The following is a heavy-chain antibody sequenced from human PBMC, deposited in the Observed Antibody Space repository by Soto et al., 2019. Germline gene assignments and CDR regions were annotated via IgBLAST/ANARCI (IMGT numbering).Heavy chain of an antibody. CDR3: AREFDIQLWTSHYYGMDV. J-gene: IGHJ6*02. V-gene: IGHV1-69*13. CDR1: GGTFSSYA. Sequence: GASVKVSCKASGGTFSSYAISWVRQAPGQRHERMGGIIPIFGTANYAQKFQGRVTITADESTSTAYMKMSSLRSEDTAVYFCAREFDIQLWTSHYYGMDVWGQGTTVTVSS. D-gene: IGHD5-18*01. CDR2: IIPIFGTA.